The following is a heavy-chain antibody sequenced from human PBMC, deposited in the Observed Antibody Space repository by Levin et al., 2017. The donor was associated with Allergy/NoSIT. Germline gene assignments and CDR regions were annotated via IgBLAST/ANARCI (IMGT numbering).Heavy chain of an antibody. CDR3: ARDLIDCSSTSCYASFDY. Sequence: GESLKISCAASGFTFSSYGMHWVRQAPGKGLEWVAVIWYDGSNKYYADSVKGRFTISRDNSKNTLYLQMNSLRAEDTAVYYCARDLIDCSSTSCYASFDYWGQGTLVTVSS. CDR1: GFTFSSYG. J-gene: IGHJ4*02. D-gene: IGHD2-2*01. V-gene: IGHV3-33*01. CDR2: IWYDGSNK.